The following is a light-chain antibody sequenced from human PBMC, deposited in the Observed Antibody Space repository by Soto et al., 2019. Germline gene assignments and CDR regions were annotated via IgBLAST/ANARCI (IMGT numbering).Light chain of an antibody. CDR2: AAS. V-gene: IGKV1-39*01. CDR1: QSISSY. CDR3: QQSYSTPIT. J-gene: IGKJ5*01. Sequence: DIQMTHSPSSPSASEGDIVTITCRASQSISSYLNWYQQKPGKAPKLLIYAASSLQSGVPSRFSGSGSGTDFTLTISSLQPEDFATYYCQQSYSTPITFGQGTRLEIK.